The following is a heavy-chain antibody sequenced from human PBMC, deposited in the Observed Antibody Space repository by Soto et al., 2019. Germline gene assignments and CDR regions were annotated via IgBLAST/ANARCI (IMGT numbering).Heavy chain of an antibody. V-gene: IGHV3-33*01. CDR3: AGDTDITGTTPYYFDY. Sequence: PGGSLRLSCAASGFTFSSYGMHWVRQAPGKGLEWVAVIWYDGRNKYYADSVKGRFTISRDNSKNTLYLQMNSLRAEDTAVYYCAGDTDITGTTPYYFDYWGQGTLVT. D-gene: IGHD1-7*01. CDR2: IWYDGRNK. CDR1: GFTFSSYG. J-gene: IGHJ4*02.